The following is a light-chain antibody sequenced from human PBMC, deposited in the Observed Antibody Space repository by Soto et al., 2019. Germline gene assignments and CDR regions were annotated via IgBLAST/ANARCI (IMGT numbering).Light chain of an antibody. CDR1: QTIGRNY. J-gene: IGKJ4*01. Sequence: EIVLTQSPGTLSLSPGETATLSCRASQTIGRNYLAWYQQKPGQAPRLLIFGTSTRATGIPDRFSGSGSGTDFTLSISRLEPEDFAVYYCQQYASSPLLTFGGGTKVEIK. CDR2: GTS. CDR3: QQYASSPLLT. V-gene: IGKV3-20*01.